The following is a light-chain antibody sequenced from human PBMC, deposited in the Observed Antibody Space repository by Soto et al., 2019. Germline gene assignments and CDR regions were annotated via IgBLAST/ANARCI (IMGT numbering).Light chain of an antibody. CDR2: EVS. V-gene: IGLV2-8*01. Sequence: QSLLTQPPSASGSPGQSVTISCTGTSSDVGGYNYVSWYQQHPGKAPKVMIYEVSKRPSGVPDRFSGSKSGNTASLTVSGLQAEDEADYYCSSYAGSNNPYVFGTGTKLTVL. CDR3: SSYAGSNNPYV. J-gene: IGLJ1*01. CDR1: SSDVGGYNY.